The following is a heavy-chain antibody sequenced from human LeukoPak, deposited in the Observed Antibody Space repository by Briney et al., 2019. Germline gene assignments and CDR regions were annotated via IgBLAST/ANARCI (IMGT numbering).Heavy chain of an antibody. J-gene: IGHJ4*02. D-gene: IGHD1-14*01. CDR3: ARAPTGWNHVHSLDY. CDR2: INPNSGGT. CDR1: GYTFTGYY. Sequence: ASVKVSGKASGYTFTGYYMHWVRQAPGQGLEWMGWINPNSGGTNYAQKFQGRVTMTRDTSISTAYMELSRLRSDDTAVYYCARAPTGWNHVHSLDYWGQGTLVTVSS. V-gene: IGHV1-2*02.